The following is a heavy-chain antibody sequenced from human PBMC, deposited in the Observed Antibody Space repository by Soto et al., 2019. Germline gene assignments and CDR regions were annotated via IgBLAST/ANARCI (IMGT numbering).Heavy chain of an antibody. V-gene: IGHV4-61*08. Sequence: PSETLSLTCTVSGGSVSSGGYSWSWIRQPPGKGLEWIGYIYYSGNTNYNPSLESRVTIAVDTSKNQFSLKLNSVTAADTAVYYCANYGEYYFDYWGQGTLVTVSS. CDR1: GGSVSSGGYS. J-gene: IGHJ4*02. D-gene: IGHD4-17*01. CDR3: ANYGEYYFDY. CDR2: IYYSGNT.